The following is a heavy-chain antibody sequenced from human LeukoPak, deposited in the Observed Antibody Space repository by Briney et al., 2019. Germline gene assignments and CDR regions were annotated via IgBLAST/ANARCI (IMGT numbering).Heavy chain of an antibody. CDR2: INPNSGGT. Sequence: GASVKVSCKASGYTFTAYYIHWVRQAPGQGLEWMGWINPNSGGTSFALKFQGRVTLTSDASITTAYMELTSLRSDDTAVYYCAKDKQPWSETWFDPWGQGTLVTVSS. CDR1: GYTFTAYY. V-gene: IGHV1-2*02. J-gene: IGHJ5*02. D-gene: IGHD1/OR15-1a*01. CDR3: AKDKQPWSETWFDP.